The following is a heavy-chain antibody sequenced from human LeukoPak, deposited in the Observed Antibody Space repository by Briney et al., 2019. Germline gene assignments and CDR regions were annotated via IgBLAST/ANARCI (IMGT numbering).Heavy chain of an antibody. V-gene: IGHV1-8*01. D-gene: IGHD3-9*01. CDR3: VRGNILTGYYLVDY. CDR1: VYTFPNYD. Sequence: SVTVSCQASVYTFPNYDINWLRQATAQGVEWMGWMSPNSGNTGYPQKFQGRVTMTRNTSISTAYMELSSLRSEHTAVYFCVRGNILTGYYLVDYWGQGTLVTVSS. CDR2: MSPNSGNT. J-gene: IGHJ4*02.